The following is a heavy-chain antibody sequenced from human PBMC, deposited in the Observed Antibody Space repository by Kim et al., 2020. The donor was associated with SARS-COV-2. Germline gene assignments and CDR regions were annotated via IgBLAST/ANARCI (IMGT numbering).Heavy chain of an antibody. CDR2: IYSDYST. J-gene: IGHJ4*02. CDR1: GFTVSSNY. D-gene: IGHD3-10*01. V-gene: IGHV3-53*01. Sequence: GGSLRLSCVASGFTVSSNYMSWVRQAPGKGLEWVSVIYSDYSTDYADSVKGRFTISRDNSKNTLYLQMNSLRAEDTAVYYCVREGIGSYYFDYWGQGILVTVSS. CDR3: VREGIGSYYFDY.